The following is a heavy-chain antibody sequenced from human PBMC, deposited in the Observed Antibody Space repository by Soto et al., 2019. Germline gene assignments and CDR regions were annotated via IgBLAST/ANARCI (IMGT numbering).Heavy chain of an antibody. V-gene: IGHV3-11*01. CDR1: RFIFSDYY. CDR3: ARRYCSGGTCYSRGAFDI. Sequence: GGSLRLSCAASRFIFSDYYMSWMRQAPGKGLEWVSYISSSGSAIYYADSVKGRLTISRDNAKNSLYLQVNSLRAEDTAVYYCARRYCSGGTCYSRGAFDIWGQGTMVTVSS. J-gene: IGHJ3*02. CDR2: ISSSGSAI. D-gene: IGHD2-15*01.